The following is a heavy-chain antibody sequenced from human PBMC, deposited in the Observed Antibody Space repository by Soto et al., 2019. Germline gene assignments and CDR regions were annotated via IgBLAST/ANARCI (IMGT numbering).Heavy chain of an antibody. V-gene: IGHV3-48*02. CDR1: GFTFSTFS. Sequence: EVQLVESGGGSVQPGGSLSLSCAASGFTFSTFSMNCVRQAPGRGLEWISYISGGGRPISYADSVKGRFTISRDNAKNSLYLQMDSLTDEDTAVYYCARDLGWAFDSWGQGTLVTVSS. CDR2: ISGGGRPI. D-gene: IGHD6-19*01. CDR3: ARDLGWAFDS. J-gene: IGHJ4*02.